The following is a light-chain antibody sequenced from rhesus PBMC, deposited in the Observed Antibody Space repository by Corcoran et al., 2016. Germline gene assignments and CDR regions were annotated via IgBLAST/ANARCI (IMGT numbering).Light chain of an antibody. CDR2: AAS. CDR1: QGISSW. V-gene: IGKV1-18*01. Sequence: DIQMTQSPSSLSASVGDKVTITCRASQGISSWLAWSQQKPGKAPKFLIYAASSLQSGVPSRFSGSGVGTDYALTISSLQPEDFATYYCQQGYNTPRTFGQGTKVEIK. CDR3: QQGYNTPRT. J-gene: IGKJ1*01.